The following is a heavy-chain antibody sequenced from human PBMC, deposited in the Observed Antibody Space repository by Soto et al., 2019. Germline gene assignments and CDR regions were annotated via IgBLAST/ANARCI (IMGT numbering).Heavy chain of an antibody. V-gene: IGHV5-10-1*01. D-gene: IGHD2-2*01. Sequence: PGESLKISCKGSGYSFTSYWISWVRQMPGKGLEWMGRIDPSDSYTNYSPSFQGHVTISADKSISTAYLQWSSLKASDTAMYYCASTHCSSTSCCYYYGMDVWGQGTTVTVSS. CDR2: IDPSDSYT. J-gene: IGHJ6*02. CDR3: ASTHCSSTSCCYYYGMDV. CDR1: GYSFTSYW.